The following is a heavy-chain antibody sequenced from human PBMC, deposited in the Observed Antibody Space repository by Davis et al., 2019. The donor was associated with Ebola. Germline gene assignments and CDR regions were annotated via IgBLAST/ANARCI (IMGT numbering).Heavy chain of an antibody. CDR2: IKQDGSEK. J-gene: IGHJ6*02. D-gene: IGHD3-10*01. CDR3: ARGGYDGSGLLDYYYGMDV. Sequence: GGSLRLSCAASGFTFSNYGMSWVRQAPGKGLEWVANIKQDGSEKYYVDSVKGRFTISRDNAKNSLYLQMNSLRAEDTAVYYCARGGYDGSGLLDYYYGMDVWGQGTTVTVSS. CDR1: GFTFSNYG. V-gene: IGHV3-7*03.